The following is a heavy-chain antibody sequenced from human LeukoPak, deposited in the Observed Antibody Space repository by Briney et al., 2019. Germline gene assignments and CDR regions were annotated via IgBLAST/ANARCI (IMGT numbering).Heavy chain of an antibody. V-gene: IGHV3-53*01. CDR3: AKSGGGRSDPRYYYYGMDV. CDR1: GFTVSSNY. D-gene: IGHD3-16*01. CDR2: IYSGGST. J-gene: IGHJ6*02. Sequence: PGGSLRLSCAASGFTVSSNYMSWVRQAPGKGLEWVSVIYSGGSTYYADSVKGRFTISRDNSKNTLYLQMNSPRVEDTAVYYCAKSGGGRSDPRYYYYGMDVWGQGTTVTVSS.